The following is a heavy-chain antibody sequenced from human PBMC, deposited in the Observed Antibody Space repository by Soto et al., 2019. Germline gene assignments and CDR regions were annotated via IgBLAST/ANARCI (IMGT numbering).Heavy chain of an antibody. J-gene: IGHJ5*02. Sequence: SETLSLTCTVSGGSISSSSYYWGWIRQPPGKGLEWIGSIYYSGSTYYNPSLKSRVTISVDTSKNQFSLKLSSVTAADTAVYYCVRYIVLMVEHVGFDPWGQGTLVTVSS. V-gene: IGHV4-39*01. CDR2: IYYSGST. D-gene: IGHD2-8*01. CDR1: GGSISSSSYY. CDR3: VRYIVLMVEHVGFDP.